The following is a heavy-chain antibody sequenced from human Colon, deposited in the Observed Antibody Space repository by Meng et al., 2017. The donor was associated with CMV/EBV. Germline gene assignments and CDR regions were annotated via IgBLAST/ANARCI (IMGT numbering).Heavy chain of an antibody. V-gene: IGHV1-18*01. CDR2: ISPYSGHT. CDR3: VRSLNDASGQFRDY. D-gene: IGHD3-3*01. J-gene: IGHJ4*02. Sequence: ASVKVSCKASGYIFTTFGITWVRQAPGQGPEWMGWISPYSGHTNSAPKFQGRITLITDTSTSTAYMDLRSLTSDDTAVYYCVRSLNDASGQFRDYWGQGTLVTVSS. CDR1: GYIFTTFG.